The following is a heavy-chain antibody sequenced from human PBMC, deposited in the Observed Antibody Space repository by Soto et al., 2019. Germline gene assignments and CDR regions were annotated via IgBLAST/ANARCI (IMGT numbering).Heavy chain of an antibody. J-gene: IGHJ6*03. D-gene: IGHD6-6*01. V-gene: IGHV1-8*01. CDR1: GYSFTSYE. CDR3: ARGPDLVYYSYYYMGV. Sequence: QVQLVQSGAEVKKPGASVKVSCKASGYSFTSYEIYWVRQATGQGLEWMGWMNPNSGNTGYSQKLQGRVTMTRTTSISTASMELTRLRSEDTAVYYCARGPDLVYYSYYYMGVWGKGTTVTVSS. CDR2: MNPNSGNT.